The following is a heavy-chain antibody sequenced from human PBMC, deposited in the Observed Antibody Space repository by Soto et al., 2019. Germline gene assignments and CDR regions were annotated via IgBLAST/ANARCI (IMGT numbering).Heavy chain of an antibody. Sequence: QVQLVQSGAEVKKPGASVKVSCKASGYTFTSYDINWVRQATGQGREWMGWMNHNSGNTGYAQKFQGRVTMTSNTAITTAYLELSSLRSEDKDVYYCASDKVIAAAELMDDWGQGTTVTVYS. J-gene: IGHJ6*02. CDR3: ASDKVIAAAELMDD. V-gene: IGHV1-8*01. D-gene: IGHD6-13*01. CDR1: GYTFTSYD. CDR2: MNHNSGNT.